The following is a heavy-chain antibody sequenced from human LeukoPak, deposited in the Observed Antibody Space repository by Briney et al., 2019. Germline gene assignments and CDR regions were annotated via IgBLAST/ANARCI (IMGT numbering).Heavy chain of an antibody. V-gene: IGHV5-51*01. D-gene: IGHD3-22*01. Sequence: GESLKISCTGSGYSFTIYWIGWVRQMPGKGLEWMGIIYPGDSDTRYSPSFQGQVTISADKSISTAYLQWSSLKASDTAMYYCARTYYYDSSGYWVYYFDYWGQGTLVTVSS. CDR3: ARTYYYDSSGYWVYYFDY. J-gene: IGHJ4*02. CDR2: IYPGDSDT. CDR1: GYSFTIYW.